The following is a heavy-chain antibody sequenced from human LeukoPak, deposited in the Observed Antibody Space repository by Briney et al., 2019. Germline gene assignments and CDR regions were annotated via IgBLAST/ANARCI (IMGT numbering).Heavy chain of an antibody. CDR2: IYTSGST. V-gene: IGHV4-4*07. Sequence: SGTLSLTCTVSGGSISSYYWSWIRQPAGKGLEWIGRIYTSGSTNYNPSLKSRVTISVDTSKNQFSLKLSSVTAADTAVYYCARVALIAVAGTLYYFDYWGQGTLVTVSS. CDR1: GGSISSYY. J-gene: IGHJ4*02. D-gene: IGHD6-19*01. CDR3: ARVALIAVAGTLYYFDY.